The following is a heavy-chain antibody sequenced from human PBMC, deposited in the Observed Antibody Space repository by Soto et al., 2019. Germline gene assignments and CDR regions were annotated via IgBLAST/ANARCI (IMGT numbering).Heavy chain of an antibody. Sequence: SETLSLTCTVSGGSISSSSYYWGWIRQPPGKGLEWIGSIYYSGSTYYNPSLKSRVTISVDTSKNQFSLKLSSVTAADTAVYYCARFEAEPRVRGVIIARYYFDYWGQGTLVTVSS. CDR2: IYYSGST. D-gene: IGHD3-10*01. CDR1: GGSISSSSYY. CDR3: ARFEAEPRVRGVIIARYYFDY. V-gene: IGHV4-39*01. J-gene: IGHJ4*02.